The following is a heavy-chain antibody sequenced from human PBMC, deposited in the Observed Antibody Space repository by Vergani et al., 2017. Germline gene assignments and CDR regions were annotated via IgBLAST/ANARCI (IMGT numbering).Heavy chain of an antibody. CDR1: GGSLSGYY. V-gene: IGHV3-23*01. CDR3: ARSRPYCTSGSCPAI. Sequence: VQLQQWGPGLLKPSETLSLTCAVYGGSLSGYYWSWIRLAPGKGLEWVSAISGSGGSTYYADSVKGRFTISRDNSKNTLYLQMNSLRAEDTAVYYCARSRPYCTSGSCPAIWGQGTLVTVSS. D-gene: IGHD2-15*01. J-gene: IGHJ4*02. CDR2: ISGSGGST.